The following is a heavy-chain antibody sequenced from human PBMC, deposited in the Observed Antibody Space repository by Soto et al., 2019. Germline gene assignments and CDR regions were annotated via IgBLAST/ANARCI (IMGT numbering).Heavy chain of an antibody. Sequence: QVQLVQSGAEVKKPGSSVKVSCKASGGTFSSYAISWVRQAPGQGLEWMGGIIPIFGTANYAQKFQGRVTITADKSTSTAYMELSSLRSEDTAVYYCARDLINHSFGVVISWGWFDPWGQGTLVTVSS. D-gene: IGHD3-3*01. J-gene: IGHJ5*02. V-gene: IGHV1-69*06. CDR2: IIPIFGTA. CDR1: GGTFSSYA. CDR3: ARDLINHSFGVVISWGWFDP.